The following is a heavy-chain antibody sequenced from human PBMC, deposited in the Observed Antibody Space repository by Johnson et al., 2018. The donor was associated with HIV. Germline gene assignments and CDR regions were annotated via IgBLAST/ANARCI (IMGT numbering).Heavy chain of an antibody. J-gene: IGHJ3*02. D-gene: IGHD3-22*01. CDR1: GFTFSSYG. CDR3: ARGGARSSGYYSAFDI. Sequence: QVQLVESGGGVVQPGGSLRLSCAAPGFTFSSYGMHWVRQAPGNGLEWVAFIRYDGSNKYYADSVKGRFTLSRDNSKNTLFLQMNSLRAEDTAVYYCARGGARSSGYYSAFDIWGQGTMVTVSS. V-gene: IGHV3-30*02. CDR2: IRYDGSNK.